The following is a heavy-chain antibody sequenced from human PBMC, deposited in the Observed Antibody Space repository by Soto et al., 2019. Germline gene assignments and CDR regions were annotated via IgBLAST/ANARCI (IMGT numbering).Heavy chain of an antibody. CDR2: MNPNSGNT. D-gene: IGHD5-12*01. CDR3: ARERYSGYVCGY. J-gene: IGHJ4*02. V-gene: IGHV1-8*01. CDR1: GYTFTSYD. Sequence: QVQLVQSGAEVKKPGASVKVSCKASGYTFTSYDINWVRQATGQGLEWMGWMNPNSGNTGYAQKXXGXXTMTRNTSISTAYMELSSLRSEDTAVYYCARERYSGYVCGYWGQGTLVTVSS.